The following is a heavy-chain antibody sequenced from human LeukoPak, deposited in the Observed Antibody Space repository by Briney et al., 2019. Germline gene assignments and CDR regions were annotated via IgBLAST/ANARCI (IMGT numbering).Heavy chain of an antibody. J-gene: IGHJ6*02. CDR2: MNPNSGNT. CDR3: ASGAAAGTFSGGWYTDYYYGMDV. V-gene: IGHV1-8*01. Sequence: ASVTVSCTASGYTFTSYDINWVRQATGQGLEWMGWMNPNSGNTDYAQKFQGRVTMTRNTSISTAYMELSSLRSADTAVYYCASGAAAGTFSGGWYTDYYYGMDVWGQGTTVTVSS. CDR1: GYTFTSYD. D-gene: IGHD6-13*01.